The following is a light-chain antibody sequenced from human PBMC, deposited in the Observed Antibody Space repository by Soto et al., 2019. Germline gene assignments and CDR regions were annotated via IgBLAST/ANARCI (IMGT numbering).Light chain of an antibody. CDR1: SSNIGAGYN. CDR2: DNT. J-gene: IGLJ2*01. CDR3: QSYDSRLSDSVV. V-gene: IGLV1-40*01. Sequence: QSVLTQPPSVSGAPGQRVTISCTGSSSNIGAGYNVHWYQQVPGTAPKLLIYDNTNRPSGVPDRFSGSKSGTSASLATTGLRAEDEADYYCQSYDSRLSDSVVFGGGTKVTVL.